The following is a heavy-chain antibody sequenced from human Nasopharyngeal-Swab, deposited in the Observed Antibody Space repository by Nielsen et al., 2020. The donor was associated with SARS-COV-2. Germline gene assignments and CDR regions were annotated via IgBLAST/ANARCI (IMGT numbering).Heavy chain of an antibody. CDR3: ARSMVRGVKGPFDP. V-gene: IGHV3-33*01. CDR1: GFTFSSYG. J-gene: IGHJ5*02. Sequence: GESLKISWAASGFTFSSYGMHWVRQAPGKGLEWVAVIWYDGSNKYYADSVKGRFTISRDNSKNTLYLQMNSLRAEYTAVYYCARSMVRGVKGPFDPWGQGTLVTVSS. CDR2: IWYDGSNK. D-gene: IGHD3-10*01.